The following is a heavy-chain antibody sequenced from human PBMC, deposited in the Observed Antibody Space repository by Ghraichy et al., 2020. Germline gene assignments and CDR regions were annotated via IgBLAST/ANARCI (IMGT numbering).Heavy chain of an antibody. CDR1: GGSISSSSYY. J-gene: IGHJ4*02. CDR2: IYYSGST. V-gene: IGHV4-39*02. Sequence: SETLSLTCTVSGGSISSSSYYWGWIRQPPGKGLEWIGSIYYSGSTYYNPSLKSRVTISVDTSKNQFSLKLSSVTAADTAVYYCARDYDILTGHASPPDYFDYWGQGTLVTVSS. CDR3: ARDYDILTGHASPPDYFDY. D-gene: IGHD3-9*01.